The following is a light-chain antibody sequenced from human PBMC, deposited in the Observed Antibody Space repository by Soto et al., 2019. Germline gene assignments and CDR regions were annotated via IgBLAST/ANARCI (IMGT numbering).Light chain of an antibody. CDR1: QSLVSSDGKTY. Sequence: VMTQTPLSLSVSPGQPASISCKSSQSLVSSDGKTYLYWYLQKPDQPPQLLIYEVSNRFSGVPARFSGSRSGTDFTRKISPVEAEDVGAYYCMQSLQHPWTCGQGTRVEVK. J-gene: IGKJ1*01. V-gene: IGKV2D-29*01. CDR2: EVS. CDR3: MQSLQHPWT.